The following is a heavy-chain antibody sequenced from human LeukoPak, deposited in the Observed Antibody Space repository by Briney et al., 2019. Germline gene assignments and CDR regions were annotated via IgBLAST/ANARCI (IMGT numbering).Heavy chain of an antibody. CDR3: ARDRYCSGGSCIRRRNYYYGMDV. Sequence: GASLRLSCAASEFTFSHHAMSWVRQAPGKGLEWVSYISSSGSTIYYADSVKGRFTISRDNAKNSLYLQMNSLRAEDTAVYYCARDRYCSGGSCIRRRNYYYGMDVWGQGTTVTVSS. CDR2: ISSSGSTI. CDR1: EFTFSHHA. D-gene: IGHD2-15*01. V-gene: IGHV3-11*01. J-gene: IGHJ6*02.